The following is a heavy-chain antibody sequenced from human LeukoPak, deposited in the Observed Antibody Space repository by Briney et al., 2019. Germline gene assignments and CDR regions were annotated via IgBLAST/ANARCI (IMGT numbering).Heavy chain of an antibody. D-gene: IGHD5-18*01. CDR1: GFTFSSFA. J-gene: IGHJ4*02. CDR3: ARGRETYNFDY. V-gene: IGHV3-30*09. Sequence: GGSLRLSCAASGFTFSSFAMHWVRQAPGKGLEWVAVISYDGSNMYYADSVKGRFAISRDNYINTLYLQMNSLRPEDMATFYCARGRETYNFDYWGQGTLVTVSS. CDR2: ISYDGSNM.